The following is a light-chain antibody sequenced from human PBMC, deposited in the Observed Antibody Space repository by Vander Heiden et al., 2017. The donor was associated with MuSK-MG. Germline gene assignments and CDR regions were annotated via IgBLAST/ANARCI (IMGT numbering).Light chain of an antibody. CDR3: QQYDNFPSIT. Sequence: DIQMTQSPSSLSASVGDRVTITCQASQDINNYLNWYQQKPGKAPKLLIYDASNLETGVPSRFSGSGYGTDFSFTISSLQPEDLAPYYCQQYDNFPSITFGQGTRLEIK. J-gene: IGKJ5*01. CDR1: QDINNY. CDR2: DAS. V-gene: IGKV1-33*01.